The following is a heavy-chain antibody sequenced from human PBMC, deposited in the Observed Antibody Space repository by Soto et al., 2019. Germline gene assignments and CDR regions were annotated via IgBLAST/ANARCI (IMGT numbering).Heavy chain of an antibody. V-gene: IGHV3-30-3*01. CDR3: ARGGMVVTAIRSGYYYYGMDV. CDR1: GFTFSSYA. Sequence: ESGGGVVQPGRSLRLSCAASGFTFSSYAMHWVRQAPGKGLEWVAVISYDGSNKYYADSVKGRFTISRDNSKNTLYLQMNSLRAEDTAVYYCARGGMVVTAIRSGYYYYGMDVWGQGTTVTVSS. J-gene: IGHJ6*02. D-gene: IGHD2-21*02. CDR2: ISYDGSNK.